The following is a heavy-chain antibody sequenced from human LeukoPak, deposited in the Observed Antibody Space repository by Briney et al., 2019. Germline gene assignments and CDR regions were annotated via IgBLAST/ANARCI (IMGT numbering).Heavy chain of an antibody. V-gene: IGHV3-21*01. CDR3: ARDTLAYDSGGYYPDY. CDR1: GFTFSSYS. Sequence: GGSLRLSCAASGFTFSSYSMNWVRQAPGKGLEWVSSISSSSSYIYYADSVKGRFTISRDNAKNSLYLQMNSLRAEDTAVYYCARDTLAYDSGGYYPDYWGQGTLVTVSS. J-gene: IGHJ4*02. CDR2: ISSSSSYI. D-gene: IGHD3-22*01.